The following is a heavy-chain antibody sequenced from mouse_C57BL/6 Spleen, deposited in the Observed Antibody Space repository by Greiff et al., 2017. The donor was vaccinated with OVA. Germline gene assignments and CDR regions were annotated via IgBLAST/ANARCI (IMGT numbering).Heavy chain of an antibody. V-gene: IGHV1-7*01. CDR1: GYTFTSYW. Sequence: VQLQQSGAELAKPGASVKLSCKASGYTFTSYWMHWVKQRPGQGLEWIGYINPSSGYTKYNQKFKDKATLTADKSSSTAYIQLSSLTYEDSAVYYCARFPYDGYYYFDYWGQGTTLTVSS. CDR3: ARFPYDGYYYFDY. J-gene: IGHJ2*01. D-gene: IGHD2-3*01. CDR2: INPSSGYT.